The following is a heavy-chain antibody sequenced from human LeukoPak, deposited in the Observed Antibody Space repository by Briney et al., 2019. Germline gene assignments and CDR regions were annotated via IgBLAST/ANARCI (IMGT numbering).Heavy chain of an antibody. CDR2: ISSTGGTT. Sequence: TGGSLRLSCVASGFTFSSYAMHWVRQAPGKGLEYVSAISSTGGTTYYANSVKGRFTISRENSKKTLYLQMGSLRPEDMAVYYCARGVTTVYWGQGTLVTVSS. CDR3: ARGVTTVY. CDR1: GFTFSSYA. J-gene: IGHJ4*02. D-gene: IGHD4-11*01. V-gene: IGHV3-64*01.